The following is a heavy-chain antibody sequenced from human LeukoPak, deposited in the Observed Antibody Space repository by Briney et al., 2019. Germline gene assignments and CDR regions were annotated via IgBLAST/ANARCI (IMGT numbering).Heavy chain of an antibody. J-gene: IGHJ4*02. V-gene: IGHV7-4-1*02. CDR1: GYSFTRHT. Sequence: GASVKVSCKASGYSFTRHTINWVRQAPGQGLEWMGWINTNTGNPTYAQGFTGRFVFSLDTSVSTAYLLISSLKAEDTAVYYCARDPPDVRGSGSPADYWGQGTLVTVSS. CDR3: ARDPPDVRGSGSPADY. CDR2: INTNTGNP. D-gene: IGHD3-10*01.